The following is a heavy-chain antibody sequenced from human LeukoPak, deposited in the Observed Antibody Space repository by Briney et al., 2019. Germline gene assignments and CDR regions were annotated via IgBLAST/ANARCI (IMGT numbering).Heavy chain of an antibody. CDR3: ARPPYGSGSYYLDY. V-gene: IGHV4-34*01. D-gene: IGHD3-10*01. CDR1: GGSFSGYY. J-gene: IGHJ4*02. Sequence: SETLSLTCAVYGGSFSGYYWSWIRQPPGKGLEWIGEINHSGSTNYNPSLKRRVTISVDTSKNQFSLKLSSVTAADTAVYYCARPPYGSGSYYLDYWGQGTLVTVSS. CDR2: INHSGST.